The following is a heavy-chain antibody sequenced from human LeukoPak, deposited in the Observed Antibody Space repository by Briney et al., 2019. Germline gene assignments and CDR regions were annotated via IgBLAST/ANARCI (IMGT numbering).Heavy chain of an antibody. Sequence: PSETLSLTCTVSGGSISSSSYYWGWIRQPPGKGLEWIGSIYYSGSTYYNPSLKSRVTISVDTSKNQFPLKLSSVTAADTAVYYCARHRRVAGGLVDYWGQGTLVTVSS. J-gene: IGHJ4*02. D-gene: IGHD6-19*01. CDR1: GGSISSSSYY. V-gene: IGHV4-39*06. CDR2: IYYSGST. CDR3: ARHRRVAGGLVDY.